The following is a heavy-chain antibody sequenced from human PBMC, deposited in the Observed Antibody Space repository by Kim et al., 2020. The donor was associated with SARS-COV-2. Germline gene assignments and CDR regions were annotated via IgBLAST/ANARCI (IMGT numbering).Heavy chain of an antibody. V-gene: IGHV3-30*18. CDR1: GFTFSSYG. CDR2: ISYDGSNK. CDR3: AKEISLPRYFDL. Sequence: GGSLRLSCAASGFTFSSYGMHWVRQAPGKGLEWVAVISYDGSNKYYADSVKGRFTISRDNSKNTLYLQMNSLRAEDTAVYYCAKEISLPRYFDLWGRGTLVTVSS. J-gene: IGHJ2*01. D-gene: IGHD3-16*02.